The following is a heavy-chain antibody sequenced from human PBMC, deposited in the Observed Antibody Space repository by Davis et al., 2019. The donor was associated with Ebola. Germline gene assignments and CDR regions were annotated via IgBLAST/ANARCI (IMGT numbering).Heavy chain of an antibody. V-gene: IGHV1-46*01. CDR3: ARGGFGFNWNYYYYGMDV. Sequence: ASSVKVSCKASGYTFTSSYMHWVRQPPGQGLEWMGIINPSGGSTSYAQKFQGRVTMTRDTSTSTVYMELSSLRSEDTAVYYCARGGFGFNWNYYYYGMDVWGQGTTVTVSS. J-gene: IGHJ6*02. CDR2: INPSGGST. D-gene: IGHD1-20*01. CDR1: GYTFTSSY.